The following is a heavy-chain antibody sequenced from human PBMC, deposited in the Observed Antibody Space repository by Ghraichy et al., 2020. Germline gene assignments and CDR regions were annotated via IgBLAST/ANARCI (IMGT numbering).Heavy chain of an antibody. D-gene: IGHD6-6*01. V-gene: IGHV4-34*01. J-gene: IGHJ3*02. CDR3: AREQQLVRGPYLTRGGYGKPHAFDI. CDR1: GGSFSGYY. CDR2: INHSGST. Sequence: SETLSLTCAVYGGSFSGYYWSWIRQPPGKGLEWIGEINHSGSTNYNPSLKSRVTISVDTSKNQFSLKLSSVTAADTAVYYCAREQQLVRGPYLTRGGYGKPHAFDIWGQGTMVTVSS.